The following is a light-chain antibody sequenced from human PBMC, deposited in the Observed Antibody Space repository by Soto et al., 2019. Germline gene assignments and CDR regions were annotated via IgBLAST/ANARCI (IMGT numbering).Light chain of an antibody. V-gene: IGKV3-11*01. CDR3: QQRSKWPPIT. CDR1: QSVSSY. J-gene: IGKJ5*01. Sequence: EFVLTQSPGTLSLSPGERATLSCRASQSVSSYLAWYQQKPGQAPRLLIYDASNRATGIPARFSGGGSGTDFTLTIDNLEPEDFAIYYCQQRSKWPPITFGQGTRLEIK. CDR2: DAS.